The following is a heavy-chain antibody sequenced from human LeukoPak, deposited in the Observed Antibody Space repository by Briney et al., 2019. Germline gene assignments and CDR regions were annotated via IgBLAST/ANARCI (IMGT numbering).Heavy chain of an antibody. Sequence: SETLSLTCVVYGGSFSGYYWSWIRQPPGKGLEWIGEINHSGSTNYNPSLKSRVTISVDTSKNQFSLKLSSVTAADTAVYYCASSPAVLGDYWGQGTLVTVSS. V-gene: IGHV4-34*01. CDR3: ASSPAVLGDY. J-gene: IGHJ4*02. D-gene: IGHD3-3*02. CDR2: INHSGST. CDR1: GGSFSGYY.